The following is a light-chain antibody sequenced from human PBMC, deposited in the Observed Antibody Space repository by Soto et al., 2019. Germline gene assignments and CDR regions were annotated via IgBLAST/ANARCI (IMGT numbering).Light chain of an antibody. CDR1: QSVTSSY. Sequence: EMVFAQSPATLSVSQGEKATLSGRAIQSVTSSYLAWYQLKPGQAPRLLIYGASSRAIGIPDRFSGSGSGTEFTLTICSLQSEDFAVYYCQQYNNWPIITFAQGTRLEIK. V-gene: IGKV3D-15*01. CDR3: QQYNNWPIIT. J-gene: IGKJ5*01. CDR2: GAS.